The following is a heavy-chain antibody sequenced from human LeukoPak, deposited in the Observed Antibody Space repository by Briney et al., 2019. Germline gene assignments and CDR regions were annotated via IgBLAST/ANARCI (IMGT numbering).Heavy chain of an antibody. CDR3: ASTGQQLVDGDWFDP. CDR2: INPNSGGT. D-gene: IGHD6-13*01. J-gene: IGHJ5*02. V-gene: IGHV1-2*02. CDR1: GYTFTGYY. Sequence: ASVKVSCKSSGYTFTGYYMHWVRQAPGQGLEWMGWINPNSGGTNYAQKFQGRVTMTRDTSISTAYMELSRLRSDDTAVYYFASTGQQLVDGDWFDPWGQGTLVTVSS.